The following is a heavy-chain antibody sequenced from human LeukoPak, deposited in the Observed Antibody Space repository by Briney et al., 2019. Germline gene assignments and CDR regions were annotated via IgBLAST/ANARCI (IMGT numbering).Heavy chain of an antibody. V-gene: IGHV1-69*01. J-gene: IGHJ5*02. D-gene: IGHD2-15*01. Sequence: GASVKVSCKASGGTFSSYAIGWVRQAPGQGLEWMGGIIPIFGTANYAQKFQGRVTITADESTSTAYMELSSLRSEDTAVYYCARVVGYCSGGSCYSGWFDPWGQGTLVTVSS. CDR3: ARVVGYCSGGSCYSGWFDP. CDR2: IIPIFGTA. CDR1: GGTFSSYA.